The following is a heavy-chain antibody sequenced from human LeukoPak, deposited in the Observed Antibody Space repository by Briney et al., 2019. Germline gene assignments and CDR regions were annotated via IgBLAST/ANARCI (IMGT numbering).Heavy chain of an antibody. V-gene: IGHV4-34*01. CDR2: INHSGST. Sequence: SETLSLTCAVYGGSFSGYYWSWIRQPPGKGLEWVGEINHSGSTNYNPSLKSRVTISVDTSKNQFSLKLSSVPAADTAVYYRARGRGGYCSGGSCYSGGYYYYCMDVWGKGTTVTVS. CDR3: ARGRGGYCSGGSCYSGGYYYYCMDV. J-gene: IGHJ6*04. D-gene: IGHD2-15*01. CDR1: GGSFSGYY.